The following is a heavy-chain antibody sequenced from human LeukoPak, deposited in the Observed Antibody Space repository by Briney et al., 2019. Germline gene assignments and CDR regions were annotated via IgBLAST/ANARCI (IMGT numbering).Heavy chain of an antibody. CDR2: INHSGST. Sequence: PSETLSLTCAVYGGSFSGYYWSWIRQPPGKGLEWIGEINHSGSTNYNPSLKSRVTISVDTSKNQFSLKLSSVTAADTAVYYCARRGVTLIHFDYWGQGTLVTVSS. CDR3: ARRGVTLIHFDY. CDR1: GGSFSGYY. V-gene: IGHV4-34*01. D-gene: IGHD2-8*01. J-gene: IGHJ4*02.